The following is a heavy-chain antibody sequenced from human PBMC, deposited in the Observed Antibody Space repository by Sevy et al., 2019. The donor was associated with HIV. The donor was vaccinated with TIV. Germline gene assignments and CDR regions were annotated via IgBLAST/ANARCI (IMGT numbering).Heavy chain of an antibody. CDR2: IKHDGSEK. Sequence: GESLKISCAASGFAVSSNFMSWVRQAPGKGLEWVANIKHDGSEKYYADSLEGRFAVSRDNAKNSLFLQINSLRVEDTAVYFCARLPTGLQSFNYLLSTYFDSWGQGTLVTVSS. CDR3: ARLPTGLQSFNYLLSTYFDS. D-gene: IGHD3-9*01. CDR1: GFAVSSNF. J-gene: IGHJ4*02. V-gene: IGHV3-7*01.